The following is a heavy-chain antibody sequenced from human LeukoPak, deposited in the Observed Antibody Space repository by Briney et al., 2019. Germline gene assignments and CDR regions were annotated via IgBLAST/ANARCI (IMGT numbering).Heavy chain of an antibody. Sequence: GGSLRLSCDVSGFTFSSFWMSWVRQAPGRGLEWVAVIWYDGSNKYYADSVKGRFTISRDNSKNTLYLQMNSLRAEDTAVYYCAREQYGSDDALDIWGQGTLVTVSS. J-gene: IGHJ3*02. CDR1: GFTFSSFW. V-gene: IGHV3-33*08. CDR3: AREQYGSDDALDI. D-gene: IGHD4-17*01. CDR2: IWYDGSNK.